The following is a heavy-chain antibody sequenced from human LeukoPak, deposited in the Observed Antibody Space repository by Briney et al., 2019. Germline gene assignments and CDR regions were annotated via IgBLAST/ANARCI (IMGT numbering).Heavy chain of an antibody. CDR3: ARASNSGYYYFDY. CDR1: GYLMCTRYY. CDR2: IQQSGDT. V-gene: IGHV4-38-2*01. Sequence: PSDPLSLMCALSGYLMCTRYYWGSIRQPPGDGLEWIGTIQQSGDTYYNPSLKSRVTTSLDPSKNQFSLHLSSVTAADTALYYCARASNSGYYYFDYWGQGSLVAVCS. J-gene: IGHJ4*02. D-gene: IGHD3-22*01.